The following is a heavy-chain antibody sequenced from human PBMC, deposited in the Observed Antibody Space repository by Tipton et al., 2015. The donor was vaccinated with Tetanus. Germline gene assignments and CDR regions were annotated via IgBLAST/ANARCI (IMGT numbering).Heavy chain of an antibody. CDR1: GFTFSSYA. V-gene: IGHV3-23*01. CDR3: AKTRVLLWFAPYDY. D-gene: IGHD3-10*01. CDR2: ISGSGGST. J-gene: IGHJ4*02. Sequence: SLRLSCAASGFTFSSYAMSWVRQAPGKGLEWVSAISGSGGSTYYADFVKGRFTISRDNSKNTLYLQMNSLRAEDTAVYYCAKTRVLLWFAPYDYWGQGTLVTVSS.